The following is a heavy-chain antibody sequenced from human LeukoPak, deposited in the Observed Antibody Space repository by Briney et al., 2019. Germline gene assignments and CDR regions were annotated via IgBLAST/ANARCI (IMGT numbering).Heavy chain of an antibody. CDR1: GGSFSGYY. D-gene: IGHD6-13*01. CDR2: INHSGST. J-gene: IGHJ4*02. Sequence: SETLSLTCAVSGGSFSGYYWSWIRQPPGKGLEWIGEINHSGSTNYNPSLKSRVTISVDTSKNQFSLKLSSVTAADTAVYYCARSGSFIAAAGLYYFDYWGQGTLVTVSS. CDR3: ARSGSFIAAAGLYYFDY. V-gene: IGHV4-34*01.